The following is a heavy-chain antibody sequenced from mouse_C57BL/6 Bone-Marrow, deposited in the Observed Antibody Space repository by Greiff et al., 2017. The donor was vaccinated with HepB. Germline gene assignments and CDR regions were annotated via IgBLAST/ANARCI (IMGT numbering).Heavy chain of an antibody. D-gene: IGHD1-1*01. CDR1: GYAFSSYW. CDR2: IYPGDGDT. J-gene: IGHJ4*01. V-gene: IGHV1-80*01. CDR3: AREGATYYGSSYAMDY. Sequence: QVQLKQSGAELVKPGASVKISCKASGYAFSSYWMNWVKQRPGKGLEWIGQIYPGDGDTNYNGKFKGKATLTADKSSSTAYMQLSSLTSEDSAVYFCAREGATYYGSSYAMDYWGQGTSVTVSS.